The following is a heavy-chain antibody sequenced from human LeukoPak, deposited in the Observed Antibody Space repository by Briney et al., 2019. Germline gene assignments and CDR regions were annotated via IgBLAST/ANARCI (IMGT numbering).Heavy chain of an antibody. CDR2: VRGSGGST. V-gene: IGHV3-23*01. Sequence: GSLRLSCAASGFTFSSYAMSWVRQAPGKGLEWVSAVRGSGGSTYYADSVKGRFTISRDNSKNTLYLQMNSLRAEDTAVYYCAKPPVAGTYEYFQHWGQGTLVTVSP. CDR3: AKPPVAGTYEYFQH. J-gene: IGHJ1*01. D-gene: IGHD6-19*01. CDR1: GFTFSSYA.